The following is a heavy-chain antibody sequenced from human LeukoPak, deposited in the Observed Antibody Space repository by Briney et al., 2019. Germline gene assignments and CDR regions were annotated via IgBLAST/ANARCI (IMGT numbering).Heavy chain of an antibody. CDR1: GGTFSSYA. V-gene: IGHV1-69*06. J-gene: IGHJ3*02. CDR3: ARDTGFWSGYSRWTQGAFDI. D-gene: IGHD3-3*01. CDR2: IIPIFGTA. Sequence: ASVKVSCKASGGTFSSYAISWVRQAPGQGLEWMGGIIPIFGTANYAQKFQGRVTITADKSTSTAYMELSSLRSEDTAVYYCARDTGFWSGYSRWTQGAFDIWGQGTMVTVSS.